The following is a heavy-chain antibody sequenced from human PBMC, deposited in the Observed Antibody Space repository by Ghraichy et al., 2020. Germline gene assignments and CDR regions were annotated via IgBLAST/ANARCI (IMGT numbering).Heavy chain of an antibody. J-gene: IGHJ4*02. V-gene: IGHV3-74*01. CDR2: INSDGSST. CDR3: ARDLLGATS. CDR1: GFTFSSYW. D-gene: IGHD1-26*01. Sequence: GSLRLSCAASGFTFSSYWMYWVRQAPGKGLVYVSQINSDGSSTTYADSVKGRFTISRDNAKSTLYLQMASLRAEDSAVYYCARDLLGATSWGQGTLVTVSS.